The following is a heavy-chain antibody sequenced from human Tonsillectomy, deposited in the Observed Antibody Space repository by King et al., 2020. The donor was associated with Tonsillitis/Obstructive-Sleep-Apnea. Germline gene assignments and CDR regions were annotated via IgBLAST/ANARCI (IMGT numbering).Heavy chain of an antibody. CDR3: AKCERDCSSTSCYADYYYFFGMDV. J-gene: IGHJ6*02. D-gene: IGHD2-2*01. CDR1: GYTFSSYG. CDR2: ISYDGSNE. V-gene: IGHV3-30*18. Sequence: VQLVESGGGVVQPGRPLRLSCVASGYTFSSYGMHWVRQAPGKGLEWVAVISYDGSNEYYADSVKGRFTISRDNSKNTLYLLMNSLRAEDTAVYYCAKCERDCSSTSCYADYYYFFGMDVWGQGTTVTVSS.